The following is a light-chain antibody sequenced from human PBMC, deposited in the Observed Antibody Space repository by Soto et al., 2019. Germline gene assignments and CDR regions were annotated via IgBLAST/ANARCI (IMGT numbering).Light chain of an antibody. CDR3: QQYTNWPAIT. J-gene: IGKJ5*01. V-gene: IGKV3D-15*01. CDR1: QSVGSD. CDR2: GAS. Sequence: EIVLTQSPGTMSLSPGERATLSCRSSQSVGSDLAWYQQKPGQAPRLLIYGASTRATGIPPTFSGSGSGTQFTLTISSLQSEDFAVYDGQQYTNWPAITVGQGTRLEIK.